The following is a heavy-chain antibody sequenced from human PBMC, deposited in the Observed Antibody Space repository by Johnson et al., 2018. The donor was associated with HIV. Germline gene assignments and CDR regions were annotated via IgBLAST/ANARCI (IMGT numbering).Heavy chain of an antibody. Sequence: EVQLVESGGGLIEPGGSLRLSCAASRFIFSNAWMTWVRQAPGKGLAWVGRIKGKTDGGTTDYAAPVKGRFTISRSESKNTLYLQMNSLKIEDTAVYYCATVVVITQDAFDIWGQGTMVTVSS. V-gene: IGHV3-15*01. J-gene: IGHJ3*02. CDR2: IKGKTDGGTT. D-gene: IGHD3-22*01. CDR1: RFIFSNAW. CDR3: ATVVVITQDAFDI.